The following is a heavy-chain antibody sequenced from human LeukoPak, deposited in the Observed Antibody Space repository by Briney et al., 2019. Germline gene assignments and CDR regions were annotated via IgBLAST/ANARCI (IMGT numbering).Heavy chain of an antibody. CDR1: GFTFSNYG. V-gene: IGHV3-23*01. J-gene: IGHJ6*02. Sequence: GGSLRLSCAASGFTFSNYGLSWVRQAPGKGLEWDSAISGGGSATYYADSVKGRFTISRDNSKNTLFLQMNTLRVDDTAVYYCAGGAGVYYYGMDVWGQGTSVTVSS. CDR2: ISGGGSAT. CDR3: AGGAGVYYYGMDV.